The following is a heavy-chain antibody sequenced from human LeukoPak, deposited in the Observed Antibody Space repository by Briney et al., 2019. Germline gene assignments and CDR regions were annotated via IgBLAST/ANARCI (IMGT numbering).Heavy chain of an antibody. CDR3: ARDLWFGDVDY. CDR1: GFTFSTYW. J-gene: IGHJ4*02. V-gene: IGHV3-7*01. D-gene: IGHD3-10*01. CDR2: IKQDGSEK. Sequence: PGGSLRLSCAASGFTFSTYWMSWVRQAPGKGLEWVANIKQDGSEKYYVDSVKGRFTISRDNAKNSLYLQMNSLRAEDTAVYYCARDLWFGDVDYWGQGTLVTVSS.